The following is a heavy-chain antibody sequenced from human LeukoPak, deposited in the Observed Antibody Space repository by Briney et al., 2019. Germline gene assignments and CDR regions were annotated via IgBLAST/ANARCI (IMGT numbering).Heavy chain of an antibody. Sequence: SETLSLTCTVSGYSISSGYYWGWIRQPPGKGLEWNGSIYHSGSTYYNPSLKSRVTISVDTSKNQFSLKLSSVTAADTAVYYCARPNDYDSSAAFDIWGQGTMVTVSS. CDR3: ARPNDYDSSAAFDI. CDR1: GYSISSGYY. V-gene: IGHV4-38-2*02. CDR2: IYHSGST. D-gene: IGHD3-22*01. J-gene: IGHJ3*02.